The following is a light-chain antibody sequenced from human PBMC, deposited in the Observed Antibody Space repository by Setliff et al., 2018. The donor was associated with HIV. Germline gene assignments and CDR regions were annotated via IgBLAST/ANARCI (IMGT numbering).Light chain of an antibody. CDR1: SSDVGGYNY. J-gene: IGLJ1*01. CDR2: GVS. CDR3: TSYTSSSTLYV. Sequence: SALTQPASVSGSPGQSITISCTGTSSDVGGYNYVSWYQQHPGKAPKLMIYGVSNRPSGVSNRFSGSKSGNTASLTISGLQAEDEADYYCTSYTSSSTLYVFGTGTKVTV. V-gene: IGLV2-14*03.